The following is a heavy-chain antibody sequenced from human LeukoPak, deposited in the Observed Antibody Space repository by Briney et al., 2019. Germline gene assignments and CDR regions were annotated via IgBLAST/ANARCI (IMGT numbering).Heavy chain of an antibody. Sequence: PGGSLRLSCAASGFTFSSYAMHWVRQAPGKGLEWVAVISYDGSNKYYADSVKGRFTISRDNSKNTLYLQMNSLRAEDTAVYYCARDFYGSGITPAFDIWGQGTMVTVSS. V-gene: IGHV3-30-3*01. J-gene: IGHJ3*02. CDR1: GFTFSSYA. CDR3: ARDFYGSGITPAFDI. CDR2: ISYDGSNK. D-gene: IGHD3-10*01.